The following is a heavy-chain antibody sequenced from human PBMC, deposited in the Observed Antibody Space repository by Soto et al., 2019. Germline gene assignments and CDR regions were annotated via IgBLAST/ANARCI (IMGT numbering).Heavy chain of an antibody. CDR3: ARDTDSSSKWFDP. D-gene: IGHD6-6*01. CDR2: IIPIFGTA. Sequence: QVQLVQSGAEVKKPGSSVKVSCKASGGTFSSYAISWVRQAPGQGLEWMGGIIPIFGTANYAQKFQGRVTIAADEYTSTAHMELSSLRSEDTAVYDCARDTDSSSKWFDPWGQGTLVTVSS. J-gene: IGHJ5*02. V-gene: IGHV1-69*01. CDR1: GGTFSSYA.